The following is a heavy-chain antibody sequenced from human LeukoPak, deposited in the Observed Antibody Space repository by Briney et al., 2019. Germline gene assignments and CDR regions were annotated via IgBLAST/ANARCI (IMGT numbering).Heavy chain of an antibody. J-gene: IGHJ5*02. CDR1: GYSISSGYY. CDR2: IYHSGST. D-gene: IGHD6-19*01. Sequence: SETLSLTCTVSGYSISSGYYWGWIRQPPGKGLEWIGSIYHSGSTYYNPSLKSRVTISVDTSKNQFSLNLTSVTAADTAVYYCARVTLTSGWYGRGWFDPWGQGTLVTVSS. CDR3: ARVTLTSGWYGRGWFDP. V-gene: IGHV4-38-2*02.